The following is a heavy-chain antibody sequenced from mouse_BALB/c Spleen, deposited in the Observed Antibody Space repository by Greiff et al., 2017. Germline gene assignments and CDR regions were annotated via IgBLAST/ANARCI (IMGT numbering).Heavy chain of an antibody. CDR2: INSNGGST. V-gene: IGHV5-6-3*01. CDR3: ARGDSSGSYYFDY. D-gene: IGHD3-2*01. CDR1: GFTFSSYG. Sequence: EVQRVESGGGLVQPGGSLKLSCAASGFTFSSYGMSWVRQTPDKRLELVATINSNGGSTYYPDSVKGRFTISRDNAKNTLYLQMSSLKSEDTAMYYCARGDSSGSYYFDYWGQGTTLTVSS. J-gene: IGHJ2*01.